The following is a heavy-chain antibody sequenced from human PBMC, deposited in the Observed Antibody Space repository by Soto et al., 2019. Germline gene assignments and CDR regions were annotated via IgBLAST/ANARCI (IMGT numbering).Heavy chain of an antibody. CDR3: ARRGSG. V-gene: IGHV3-48*03. CDR2: IHPGGQII. D-gene: IGHD2-15*01. CDR1: GFTFSSSE. Sequence: GGSLRLSCAASGFTFSSSEMYWVRQAPGKGLEWVSYIHPGGQIIFYADSVKGRFTISRDNAKNSVYLQMNNLRAEDTAVYYCARRGSGWGKGTMVTVSS. J-gene: IGHJ3*01.